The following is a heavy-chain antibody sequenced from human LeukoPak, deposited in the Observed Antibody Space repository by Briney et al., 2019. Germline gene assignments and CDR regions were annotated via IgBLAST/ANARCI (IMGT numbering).Heavy chain of an antibody. V-gene: IGHV4-39*07. Sequence: SETLSLTCTVSGGSISSYYWGWIRQPPGKGLEWIGSIYYSGSTYYNPSLKSRVTISVDTSKNQFSLKLTSVTAADTAVYYCARRGKTYGYADYWGQGTLVTVSS. CDR2: IYYSGST. D-gene: IGHD5-12*01. CDR1: GGSISSYY. CDR3: ARRGKTYGYADY. J-gene: IGHJ4*02.